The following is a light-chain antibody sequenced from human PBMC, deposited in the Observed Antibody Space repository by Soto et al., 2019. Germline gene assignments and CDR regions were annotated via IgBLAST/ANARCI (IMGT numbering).Light chain of an antibody. CDR2: AAS. Sequence: DIQMTQSPSSLSASVGDRVTITCRASQGISNYLAWYQQTPGKVPKLLIYAASTVQSGVPSRFSGSGSGTDFSLTISSLQPEDAATYYCQRYDSVPRWTFGQGTKVEIK. J-gene: IGKJ1*01. CDR3: QRYDSVPRWT. V-gene: IGKV1-27*01. CDR1: QGISNY.